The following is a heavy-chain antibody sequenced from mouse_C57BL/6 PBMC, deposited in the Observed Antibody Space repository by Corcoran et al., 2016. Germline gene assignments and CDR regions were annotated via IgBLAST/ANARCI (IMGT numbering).Heavy chain of an antibody. D-gene: IGHD1-1*01. Sequence: QIQLVQSGPELKKPGETVKISCKDSGYTFTTYGMGWVKQAPGKGLKWMGWINTYSGVPTYADDFKGRFAFSLETSASTAYLQINNLKNEDTATYFCARSYYGSSPAWFAYWGQGTLVTVSA. J-gene: IGHJ3*01. CDR1: GYTFTTYG. V-gene: IGHV9-3*01. CDR3: ARSYYGSSPAWFAY. CDR2: INTYSGVP.